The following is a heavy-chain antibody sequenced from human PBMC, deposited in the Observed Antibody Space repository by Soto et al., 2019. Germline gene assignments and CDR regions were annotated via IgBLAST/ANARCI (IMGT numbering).Heavy chain of an antibody. CDR1: GFTFSSYA. CDR3: AKASGAVVAKTPYYFDY. J-gene: IGHJ4*02. Sequence: GGSLRLSCAASGFTFSSYAMSWVRQAPGKGLEWVSAISGSGGSTYYADSVKGRFTISRDNSKNTLYLQMNSLRTEDTAVYYCAKASGAVVAKTPYYFDYWGQGTLVTVSS. D-gene: IGHD5-12*01. CDR2: ISGSGGST. V-gene: IGHV3-23*01.